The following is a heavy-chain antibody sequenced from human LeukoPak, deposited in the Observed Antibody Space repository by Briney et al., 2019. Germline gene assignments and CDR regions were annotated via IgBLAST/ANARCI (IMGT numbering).Heavy chain of an antibody. Sequence: GGSLRLSCAASGFTFDDYAMHWVRQAPGKGLEWVSGISWNSGSIDYADSVKGRFTISRDKAKNSLYLQMDSLRVEDTAFYYCAKDNRRHYTSGPNPDSLHWGQGALVTVSS. V-gene: IGHV3-9*01. D-gene: IGHD6-19*01. CDR1: GFTFDDYA. J-gene: IGHJ4*02. CDR2: ISWNSGSI. CDR3: AKDNRRHYTSGPNPDSLH.